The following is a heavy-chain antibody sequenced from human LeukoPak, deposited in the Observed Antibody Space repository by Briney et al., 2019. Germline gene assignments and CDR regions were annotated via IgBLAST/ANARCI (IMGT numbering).Heavy chain of an antibody. CDR3: AKDVGKWESLHFFDY. CDR1: GFTLSTNA. D-gene: IGHD1-26*01. J-gene: IGHJ4*02. V-gene: IGHV3-23*01. CDR2: ISGSGAST. Sequence: PGGSLRLSCLTSGFTLSTNAMSWVRQAPGKGLVWISGISGSGASTYYADSVKGRFTISRDDSRNTLYLQMNSLRGDGTAVYYCAKDVGKWESLHFFDYWGQGTLVTVSS.